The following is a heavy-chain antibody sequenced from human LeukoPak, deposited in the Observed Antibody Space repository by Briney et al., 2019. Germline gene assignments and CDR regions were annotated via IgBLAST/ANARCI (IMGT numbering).Heavy chain of an antibody. CDR3: ATDPADSSSWGPGY. D-gene: IGHD6-13*01. J-gene: IGHJ4*02. CDR1: GYTLTELS. Sequence: ASVKVSCKVSGYTLTELSMHWVRQAPGKGLEWMGGFDPEDGETIYAQKFQGRVTMTEDTSTDTAYMELSSLRSEDTAVYYCATDPADSSSWGPGYWGQGTLVTVSS. CDR2: FDPEDGET. V-gene: IGHV1-24*01.